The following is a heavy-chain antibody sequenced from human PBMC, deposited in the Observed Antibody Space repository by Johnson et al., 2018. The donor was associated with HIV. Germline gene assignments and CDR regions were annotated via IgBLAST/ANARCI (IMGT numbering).Heavy chain of an antibody. CDR3: ARPGGDYSAFDI. CDR2: ISYDGSNQ. D-gene: IGHD4-17*01. J-gene: IGHJ3*02. Sequence: QVQLVESGGGVVQPGRSLRLSCAASGFTFSSYAMHWVRQAPGKGLEWVAVISYDGSNQYYADSVKGRFTISRDNSKNTLYLQMNSLRAEDTAVYYGARPGGDYSAFDIWGQGTMVTVSS. CDR1: GFTFSSYA. V-gene: IGHV3-30-3*01.